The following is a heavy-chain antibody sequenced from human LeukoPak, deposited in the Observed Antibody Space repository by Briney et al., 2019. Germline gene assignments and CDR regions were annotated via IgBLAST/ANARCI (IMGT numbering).Heavy chain of an antibody. CDR2: ISYDGSNK. CDR1: GFTFSSYA. CDR3: AKIWEGDGFDI. J-gene: IGHJ3*02. V-gene: IGHV3-30*04. D-gene: IGHD3-16*01. Sequence: GGSLRLSCAASGFTFSSYAMHWVRQAPGKGLEWVAVISYDGSNKYYVDSVKGRFTISRDNSKNTLYLQMNSLRAEDTAVYYCAKIWEGDGFDIWGQGTMVTVSS.